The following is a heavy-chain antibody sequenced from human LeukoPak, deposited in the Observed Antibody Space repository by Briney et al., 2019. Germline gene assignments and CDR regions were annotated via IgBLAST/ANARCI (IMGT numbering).Heavy chain of an antibody. CDR2: IIPIFGTA. V-gene: IGHV1-69*01. CDR3: ARVLAATGWYDS. D-gene: IGHD2-15*01. CDR1: GGTFSSYA. Sequence: ASVKVSCKASGGTFSSYAISLVRQAPGRGLEWMGGIIPIFGTANYAQKFQGRVTITADESTSTAYMELSSLRSEDTAVYYCARVLAATGWYDSWGQGTLVTVSS. J-gene: IGHJ5*01.